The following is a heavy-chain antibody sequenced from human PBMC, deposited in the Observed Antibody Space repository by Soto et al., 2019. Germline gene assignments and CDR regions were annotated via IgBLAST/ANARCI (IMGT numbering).Heavy chain of an antibody. J-gene: IGHJ5*02. CDR2: IIPIFGTA. CDR3: ASYSGYDLYNWFDP. CDR1: GGTFSSYA. Sequence: ASVKVSCKASGGTFSSYAISWVRQAPGQGLEWMGGIIPIFGTANYAQKFQGRVTITADESTSTAYMELSSLRSEDTAVYYCASYSGYDLYNWFDPWGQGTLVTVSS. V-gene: IGHV1-69*13. D-gene: IGHD5-12*01.